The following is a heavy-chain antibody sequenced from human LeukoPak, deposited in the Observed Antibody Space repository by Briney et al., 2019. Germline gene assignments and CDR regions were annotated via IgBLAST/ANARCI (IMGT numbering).Heavy chain of an antibody. CDR2: ISSSGLYI. J-gene: IGHJ4*02. V-gene: IGHV3-21*04. D-gene: IGHD3-22*01. CDR3: AKEENYYDSSGYRHNAY. Sequence: GGSLRLSCAASGFTFSDYSMNWVRQAPGKGLEWVSSISSSGLYIYYADSVKGRFTISRDNAKNSLYLQMNSLRAEDTAVYYCAKEENYYDSSGYRHNAYWGQGTLVTVSS. CDR1: GFTFSDYS.